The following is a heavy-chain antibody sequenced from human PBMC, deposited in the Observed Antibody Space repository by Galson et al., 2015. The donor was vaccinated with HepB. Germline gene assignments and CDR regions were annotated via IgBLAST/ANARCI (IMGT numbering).Heavy chain of an antibody. D-gene: IGHD3-3*01. J-gene: IGHJ6*03. CDR3: AKYEAGYDFWSGYLPPPYMDV. V-gene: IGHV3-23*01. CDR2: ISGSGGST. CDR1: GFTFGDYA. Sequence: SLRLSCAASGFTFGDYAMSWVRQAPGKGLEWVSAISGSGGSTYYADSVKGRFTISRDNSKNTLYLQMNSLRAEDTAVYYCAKYEAGYDFWSGYLPPPYMDVWGKGTTVTVSS.